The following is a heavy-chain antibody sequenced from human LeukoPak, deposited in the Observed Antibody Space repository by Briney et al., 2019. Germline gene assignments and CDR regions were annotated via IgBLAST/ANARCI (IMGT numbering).Heavy chain of an antibody. CDR3: ARDKGSVLRYFDWLHYYYGMDV. Sequence: ASVKVSCKASGYTFTSYYMHWVRQAPGQGLEWMGIINPSGGSTSYAQKFQGRVTMTSDTSTSTVYMEMSSLRSEDTAVYYCARDKGSVLRYFDWLHYYYGMDVWGQGTTVTVSS. V-gene: IGHV1-46*01. D-gene: IGHD3-9*01. J-gene: IGHJ6*02. CDR1: GYTFTSYY. CDR2: INPSGGST.